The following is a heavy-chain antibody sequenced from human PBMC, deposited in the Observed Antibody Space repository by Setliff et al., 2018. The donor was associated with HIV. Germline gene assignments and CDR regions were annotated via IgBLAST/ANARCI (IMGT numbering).Heavy chain of an antibody. CDR3: ARSRAAGFDY. V-gene: IGHV4-4*09. CDR2: IFSSGST. CDR1: GDSISSYS. D-gene: IGHD6-13*01. Sequence: PSETLSLTCTVSGDSISSYSWNWIRQSPGGGLEWIGFIFSSGSTKYNPSLQSRVTMSIDTSKNQFSLRLTSVTATDTAIYYCARSRAAGFDYWGQGTLVTVSS. J-gene: IGHJ4*02.